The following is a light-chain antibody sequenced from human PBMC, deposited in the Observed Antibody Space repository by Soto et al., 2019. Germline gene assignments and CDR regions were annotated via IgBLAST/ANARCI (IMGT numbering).Light chain of an antibody. CDR2: DAS. J-gene: IGKJ5*01. CDR3: QQYGSSHT. V-gene: IGKV3-11*01. CDR1: QSVSRY. Sequence: EIVLTQSPATLSLSPGERATLSCRASQSVSRYLAWYQQKPGQAPRLLIYDASNRATGIPARFSGSGSGTDFTLTISSLEPEDFGVYYCQQYGSSHTFGQGTRLE.